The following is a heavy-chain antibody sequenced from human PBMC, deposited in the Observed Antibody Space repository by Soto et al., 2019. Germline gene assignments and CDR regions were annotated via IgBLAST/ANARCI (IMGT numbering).Heavy chain of an antibody. CDR3: ARQGYCSSTSCYDNGMDV. V-gene: IGHV4-39*01. CDR2: IYYSGST. D-gene: IGHD2-2*01. Sequence: PSETLSLTCTVSGGSISSSSYYWGWIRQPPGKGLEWIGSIYYSGSTYYNPSLKSRVTISVDTSKNQFSLKLSSVTAADTAVYYCARQGYCSSTSCYDNGMDVWGQGTTVTVS. J-gene: IGHJ6*02. CDR1: GGSISSSSYY.